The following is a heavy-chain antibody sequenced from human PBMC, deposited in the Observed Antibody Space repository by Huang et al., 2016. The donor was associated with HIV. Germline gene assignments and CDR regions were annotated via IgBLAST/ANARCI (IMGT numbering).Heavy chain of an antibody. CDR1: GFKFSNYG. V-gene: IGHV3-74*01. Sequence: EEHLVESGGGLVQLGGSLRLSCEASGFKFSNYGMEWFRQAPGNGLKWVSRIQIDGRNTDYADSVKGRFTISRDNAKNKLYLQMSSLTAEDTAIYYCARAGGFEIWGQGTVVTVSS. J-gene: IGHJ3*02. D-gene: IGHD2-15*01. CDR3: ARAGGFEI. CDR2: IQIDGRNT.